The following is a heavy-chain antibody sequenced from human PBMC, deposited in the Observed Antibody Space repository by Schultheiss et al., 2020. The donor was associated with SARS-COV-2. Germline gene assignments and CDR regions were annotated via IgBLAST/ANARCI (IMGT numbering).Heavy chain of an antibody. CDR3: ARDLGEQWLVDAFDI. Sequence: SQTLSLTCAISGDSVSPNNPAWNWIRQSPSRGLEWLGRTYYRSKWYNDYAVSVKSRITINPDTSKNQFSLQLNSVTPEDTAVYYCARDLGEQWLVDAFDIWGQGTMVTVSS. J-gene: IGHJ3*02. CDR2: TYYRSKWYN. V-gene: IGHV6-1*01. CDR1: GDSVSPNNPA. D-gene: IGHD6-19*01.